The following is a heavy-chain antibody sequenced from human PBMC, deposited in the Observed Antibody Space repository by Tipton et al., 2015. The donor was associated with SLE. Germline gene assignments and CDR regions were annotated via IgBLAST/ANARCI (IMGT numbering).Heavy chain of an antibody. CDR2: VFSSGTT. V-gene: IGHV4-31*03. CDR3: ARFDYSNWDDY. CDR1: GGSISSGGYY. Sequence: TLSLTCNVSGGSISSGGYYWSWIRQHPGKGLEWIGYVFSSGTTYYNPSLKGRLSLSLDTSQNQLSLKLSSVTSADTAVYYCARFDYSNWDDYWGQGTLVTVSS. D-gene: IGHD4-11*01. J-gene: IGHJ4*02.